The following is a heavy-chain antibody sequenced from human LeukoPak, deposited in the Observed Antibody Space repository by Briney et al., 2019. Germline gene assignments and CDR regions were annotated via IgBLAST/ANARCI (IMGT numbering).Heavy chain of an antibody. J-gene: IGHJ3*02. CDR1: GFTFSSYN. D-gene: IGHD2-21*01. CDR2: ISSTSGTI. CDR3: ARFSNLLCFDI. V-gene: IGHV3-48*01. Sequence: GGSLRLSCAASGFTFSSYNMVWVRQAPGKGLEWVSYISSTSGTIYYVDSVQGRFTISRDNAKNSLYLQMNSLRAEDTAVYYCARFSNLLCFDIWGQGTMVTVSS.